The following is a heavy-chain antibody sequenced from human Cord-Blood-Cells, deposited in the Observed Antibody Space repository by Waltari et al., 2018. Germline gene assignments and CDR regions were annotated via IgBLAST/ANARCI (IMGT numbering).Heavy chain of an antibody. CDR1: GYTFTGYY. V-gene: IGHV1-2*04. J-gene: IGHJ3*02. CDR2: INPTRGGT. Sequence: QVQLVQSGAEVKKPGASVKVSCKASGYTFTGYYMHWVRQAPGQGLEWLRWINPTRGGTNYAQKLRGWVTMTRDTSISTAYMELSRLRSDDTAVYYCARASLTGDDAFDIWGQGTMVTVSS. D-gene: IGHD7-27*01. CDR3: ARASLTGDDAFDI.